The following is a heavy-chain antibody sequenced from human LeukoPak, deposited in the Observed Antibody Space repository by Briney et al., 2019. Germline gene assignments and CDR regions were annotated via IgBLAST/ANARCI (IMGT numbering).Heavy chain of an antibody. D-gene: IGHD3-3*01. V-gene: IGHV3-23*01. CDR2: ISGSGGST. CDR1: GFTFTSYA. J-gene: IGHJ4*02. CDR3: AKFDDFWSGYHGNGDY. Sequence: GGSLRLSCAASGFTFTSYAMSWVRQAPEKGLEWVSAISGSGGSTYYADSVKGRFTISRDNSKNTLYLQMNSLRAEDTAVYYCAKFDDFWSGYHGNGDYWGQGTLVTVSS.